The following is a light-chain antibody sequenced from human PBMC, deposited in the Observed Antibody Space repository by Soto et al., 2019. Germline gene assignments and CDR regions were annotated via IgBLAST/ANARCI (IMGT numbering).Light chain of an antibody. V-gene: IGLV1-44*01. CDR2: SNR. CDR1: SSNIGRNN. J-gene: IGLJ1*01. CDR3: AAWDDSLSGYV. Sequence: QAVVAQPPSTSATPGQRVTISCSGSSSNIGRNNVNWYQQLPGTAPKLLIYSNRQRPLAVPDRFSASKSGTSASLGISGLQPEDEADYYCAAWDDSLSGYVFGTGTKVTVL.